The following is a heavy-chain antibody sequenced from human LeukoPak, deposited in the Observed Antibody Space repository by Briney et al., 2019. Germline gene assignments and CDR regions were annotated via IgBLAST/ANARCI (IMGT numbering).Heavy chain of an antibody. J-gene: IGHJ5*02. CDR1: GFTFSNYW. CDR3: ARDLGQYYDTSDNWFDP. V-gene: IGHV3-74*01. CDR2: INSDGINT. D-gene: IGHD3-22*01. Sequence: GGSLRLSCAASGFTFSNYWMHWVRQAPGEGLVWVSRINSDGINTSYADSVKGRFTISRDSAKNTLNLQMNSLIAEDTAVYYCARDLGQYYDTSDNWFDPWGQGTLVTVSS.